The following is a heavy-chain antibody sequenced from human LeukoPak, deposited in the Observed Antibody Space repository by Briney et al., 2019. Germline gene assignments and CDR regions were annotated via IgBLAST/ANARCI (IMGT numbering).Heavy chain of an antibody. CDR2: IYYSGST. CDR1: GGSISSGDYY. Sequence: SQTLSLTCTVSGGSISSGDYYWSWIRQPPGKGLEWIGYIYYSGSTYYNPSLKSRVTISVDTSKNQFSLKLSSVTAADTAVYYCARAVETYYDFWSGYPLWAFDIWGQGTMVTVSS. V-gene: IGHV4-30-4*08. D-gene: IGHD3-3*01. J-gene: IGHJ3*02. CDR3: ARAVETYYDFWSGYPLWAFDI.